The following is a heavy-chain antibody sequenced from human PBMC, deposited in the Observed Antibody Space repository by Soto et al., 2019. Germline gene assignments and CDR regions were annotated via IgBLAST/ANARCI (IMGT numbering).Heavy chain of an antibody. V-gene: IGHV3-30-3*01. Sequence: GGSLRLSCAASGFTFSTYAMYGVRKAQGKGLEWVAVISYHGFNTFYADSVKGRFTISRDNSRNTLYLQMDSLRPEDTAVYYCARALTKDTSMVLDSFDIWGQGTKVTVSS. D-gene: IGHD5-18*01. CDR2: ISYHGFNT. J-gene: IGHJ3*02. CDR1: GFTFSTYA. CDR3: ARALTKDTSMVLDSFDI.